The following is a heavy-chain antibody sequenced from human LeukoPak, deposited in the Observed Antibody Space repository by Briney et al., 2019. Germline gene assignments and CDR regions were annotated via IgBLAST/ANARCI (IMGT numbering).Heavy chain of an antibody. J-gene: IGHJ5*02. CDR2: IKSKTDGGTT. Sequence: GGSPRLSCAASGFTFSNAWMSWVRQAPGKGLEWVGRIKSKTDGGTTDYAAPVKGRFTISRDDSKNTLYLQMNSLKTEDTAVYYCTTSVLPSFDWLHNWFDPWGQGTLVTVSS. CDR1: GFTFSNAW. CDR3: TTSVLPSFDWLHNWFDP. D-gene: IGHD3-9*01. V-gene: IGHV3-15*01.